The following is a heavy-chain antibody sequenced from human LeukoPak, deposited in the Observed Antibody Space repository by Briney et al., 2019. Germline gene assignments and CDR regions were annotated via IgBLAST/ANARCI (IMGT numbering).Heavy chain of an antibody. D-gene: IGHD4-17*01. J-gene: IGHJ4*02. V-gene: IGHV3-30*04. CDR3: ANYGKHDY. CDR2: ISYDGSNK. Sequence: GGSLRLSCAASGFTFSSYAMHWVRQAPGKGLEWVAVISYDGSNKYYADSVKGRFTISRDNSKNTLYLQMNSLRAEDTAVYYCANYGKHDYWGQGTLVTVSS. CDR1: GFTFSSYA.